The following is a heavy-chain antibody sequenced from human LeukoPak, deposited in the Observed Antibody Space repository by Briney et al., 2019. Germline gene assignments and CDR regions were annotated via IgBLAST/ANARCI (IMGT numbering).Heavy chain of an antibody. CDR2: VYYSGST. CDR1: GGSVSSGSDY. D-gene: IGHD1-7*01. CDR3: ARDNWNYGSSMDV. V-gene: IGHV4-61*01. Sequence: SETLSLTCTVSGGSVSSGSDYWSWIRQPPGKGLEWIGYVYYSGSTNYNPSLKSRVTISVDTSKNQFSLKLSSVTTTDTAVYYCARDNWNYGSSMDVWGQGTTVTVSS. J-gene: IGHJ6*02.